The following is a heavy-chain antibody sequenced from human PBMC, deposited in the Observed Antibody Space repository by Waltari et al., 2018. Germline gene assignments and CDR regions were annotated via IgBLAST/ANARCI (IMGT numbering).Heavy chain of an antibody. Sequence: EVQLLESGGGLVTPGGSLRLSCEASGFTFGTSSLNGVRQAPGKGRGGVPAIVPEISYIYYAGSVKGRFTSARDNAKNSLYVHMSSLRAEDTAVYYCARVSGRLERYSDLDYWGQGTLVTVSS. CDR2: IVPEISYI. CDR3: ARVSGRLERYSDLDY. D-gene: IGHD1-1*01. J-gene: IGHJ4*02. V-gene: IGHV3-21*01. CDR1: GFTFGTSS.